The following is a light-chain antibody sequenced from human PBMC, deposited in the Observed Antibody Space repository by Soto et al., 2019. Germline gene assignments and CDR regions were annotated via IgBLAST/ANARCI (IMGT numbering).Light chain of an antibody. V-gene: IGKV3-20*01. CDR2: GAS. CDR1: QSISSSY. Sequence: EIVLTQSPGTLSLSPGERATLSCRASQSISSSYLAWYQQKPGQAPRLLIYGASSRATGIPDRFSGSGSGTDSTLTISRLEPEDFAVYYCQQYGSPITFGPGTKVDIK. J-gene: IGKJ3*01. CDR3: QQYGSPIT.